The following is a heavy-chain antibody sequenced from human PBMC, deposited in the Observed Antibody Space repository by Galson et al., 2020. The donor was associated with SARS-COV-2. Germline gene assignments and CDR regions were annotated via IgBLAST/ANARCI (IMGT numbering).Heavy chain of an antibody. J-gene: IGHJ5*02. Sequence: SKTLSLTCTVSGDSIRSSSYYWDWIRQPPGKGLEWIGSASYTGRAYYNPSLKSRVTISIDTSRNQFSLKVTSLTAADTAVYFCARDGSTDPPYRWFNPWGQGTLVTVSS. CDR3: ARDGSTDPPYRWFNP. D-gene: IGHD1-1*01. V-gene: IGHV4-39*07. CDR1: GDSIRSSSYY. CDR2: ASYTGRA.